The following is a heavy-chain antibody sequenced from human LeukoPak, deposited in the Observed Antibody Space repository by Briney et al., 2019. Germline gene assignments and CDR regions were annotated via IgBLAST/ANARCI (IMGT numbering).Heavy chain of an antibody. D-gene: IGHD2-21*01. J-gene: IGHJ4*02. Sequence: GGSLRLSCAASGFTFSSYSMNWVRQAPGKGLEWVSSISSSSSYIYYADSVKGRFTISRDKAKNSLYLQMNSLRAEDTAVYYCARGDVADVVYWGQGTLVTVSS. CDR2: ISSSSSYI. CDR1: GFTFSSYS. CDR3: ARGDVADVVY. V-gene: IGHV3-21*01.